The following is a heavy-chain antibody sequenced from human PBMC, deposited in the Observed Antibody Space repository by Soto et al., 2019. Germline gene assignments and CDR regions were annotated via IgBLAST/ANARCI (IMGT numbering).Heavy chain of an antibody. V-gene: IGHV1-58*02. CDR2: IVVGSGNT. CDR1: GFTFTSSA. D-gene: IGHD3-10*01. J-gene: IGHJ3*02. Sequence: SVKVSCKASGFTFTSSAMQWVRQARGQRLEWIGWIVVGSGNTNYAQKFQERVTITRDMSTSTAYMELSSLRSEDTAVYYCAADSLVRGVIIRDAFDIWGQGTMVTVSS. CDR3: AADSLVRGVIIRDAFDI.